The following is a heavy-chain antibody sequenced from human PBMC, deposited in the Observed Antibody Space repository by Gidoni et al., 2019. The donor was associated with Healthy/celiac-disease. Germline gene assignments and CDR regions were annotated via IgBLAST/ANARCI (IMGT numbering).Heavy chain of an antibody. CDR2: IYYSGST. D-gene: IGHD4-17*01. J-gene: IGHJ6*02. Sequence: QLQLQESGPGLVKPSETLSLTCTVPGGSISSSSYYWGWIRQPPGKGLEWIGSIYYSGSTYYNPSLKSRVTISVDTSKNQFSLKLSSVTAADTAVYYCARDDPSLRWQGRGGMDVWGQGTTVTVSS. CDR1: GGSISSSSYY. CDR3: ARDDPSLRWQGRGGMDV. V-gene: IGHV4-39*07.